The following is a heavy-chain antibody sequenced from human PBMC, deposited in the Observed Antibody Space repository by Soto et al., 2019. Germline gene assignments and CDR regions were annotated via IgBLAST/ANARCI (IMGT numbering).Heavy chain of an antibody. J-gene: IGHJ6*02. CDR2: IYYSGST. D-gene: IGHD1-26*01. CDR1: GGSVSSGSYY. Sequence: SETLSLTCTVSGGSVSSGSYYWSWIRQPPGKGLEWIGYIYYSGSTNYNPSLKSRVTISVDTSKNQFSLKLSSVTAADTAVYYCASMSGSYYGYYYGMDVWGQGTTVTVSS. V-gene: IGHV4-61*01. CDR3: ASMSGSYYGYYYGMDV.